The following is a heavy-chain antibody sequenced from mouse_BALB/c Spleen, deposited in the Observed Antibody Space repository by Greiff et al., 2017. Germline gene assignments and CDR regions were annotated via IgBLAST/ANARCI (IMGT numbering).Heavy chain of an antibody. Sequence: VQLQQSGPELVKPGASVKMSCKASGYTFTSYVMHWVKQKPGQGLEWIGYINPYNDGTKYNEKFKGKATLTSDKSSSTAYMELSSLTSEDSAVYYCARVFDYYGPAWFAYWGQGTLVTVSA. CDR2: INPYNDGT. CDR1: GYTFTSYV. J-gene: IGHJ3*01. D-gene: IGHD1-2*01. CDR3: ARVFDYYGPAWFAY. V-gene: IGHV1-14*01.